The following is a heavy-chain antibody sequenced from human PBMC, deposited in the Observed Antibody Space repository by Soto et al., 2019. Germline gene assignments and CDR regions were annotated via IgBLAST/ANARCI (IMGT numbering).Heavy chain of an antibody. D-gene: IGHD3-22*01. Sequence: SETLSLTCTVAGGSISSYYWSWIRQPPGKGLEWIGYIYYSGSTNYNPSLKSRVTISVDTSKNQFSLKLSSVTAADTAVYYCARGTTYYYDSSGYSLGPPFDPWGQGPLVTVSS. CDR3: ARGTTYYYDSSGYSLGPPFDP. CDR2: IYYSGST. V-gene: IGHV4-59*01. CDR1: GGSISSYY. J-gene: IGHJ5*02.